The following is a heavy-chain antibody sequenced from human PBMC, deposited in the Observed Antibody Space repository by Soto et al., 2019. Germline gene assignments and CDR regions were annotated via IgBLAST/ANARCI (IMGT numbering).Heavy chain of an antibody. J-gene: IGHJ5*02. CDR3: ARGGTKIVVVVAATPTGGNWFDP. Sequence: SETLSLTCAVYGGSFSGYYWSWILQPPWKGLEWIGEINHSGSTNYNPSLKSRVTISVDTSKNQFSLKLSSVTAADTAVYYCARGGTKIVVVVAATPTGGNWFDPWGQGTLVTVSS. CDR2: INHSGST. CDR1: GGSFSGYY. V-gene: IGHV4-34*01. D-gene: IGHD2-15*01.